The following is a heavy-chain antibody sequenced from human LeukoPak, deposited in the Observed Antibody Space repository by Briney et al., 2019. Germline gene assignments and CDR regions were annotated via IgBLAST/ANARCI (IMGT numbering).Heavy chain of an antibody. V-gene: IGHV1-18*01. CDR3: ARDWRKGGYPYVGY. J-gene: IGHJ4*02. CDR1: AYTFTNYG. CDR2: ISAYNGNT. Sequence: GSSVTVSFKAAAYTFTNYGISWVRQAPGQGLAGMGWISAYNGNTNYAQKLQGRVTITTDTSTSTDYMELRSLRSDDTGVYYCARDWRKGGYPYVGYWGQGTLVTVSS. D-gene: IGHD3-22*01.